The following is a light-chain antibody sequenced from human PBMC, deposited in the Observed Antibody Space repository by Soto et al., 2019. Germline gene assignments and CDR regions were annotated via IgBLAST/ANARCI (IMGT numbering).Light chain of an antibody. V-gene: IGKV3-11*01. CDR3: HQHDNSPYT. CDR2: DAS. Sequence: EIVLTQSPATLSLSPGERATLSCRASQSVNSYLAWYQQKPGQAPRLLIYDASNRATGIPARFSGSGSGTDFTLTISSLEPEDFAVYYCHQHDNSPYTFGQGTTLEIK. J-gene: IGKJ2*01. CDR1: QSVNSY.